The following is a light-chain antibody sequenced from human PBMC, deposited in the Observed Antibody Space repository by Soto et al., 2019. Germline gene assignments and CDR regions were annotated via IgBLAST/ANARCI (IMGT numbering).Light chain of an antibody. V-gene: IGKV3-11*01. CDR2: DAS. J-gene: IGKJ5*01. CDR1: QSVGSY. CDR3: QQRSHWPTLT. Sequence: EIVLTQSPATLSLSPGERATLSCRASQSVGSYLAWYQQKPGQAPRLLIYDASNRATGIPARFSGSGSGTDFTLTISSLEPEDFSVYYCQQRSHWPTLTFGQGTRLEIK.